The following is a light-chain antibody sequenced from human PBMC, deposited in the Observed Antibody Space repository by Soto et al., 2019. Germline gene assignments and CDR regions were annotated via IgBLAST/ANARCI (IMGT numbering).Light chain of an antibody. Sequence: DIQMTQSPSSLSASVGDRVTITCRGSQSISSYLNWYQQTPGKAPKLLIYAAYSLQSGVPSRFSGSGSGTDFTLTISSLQPEDFATYDCQQSYSTPTWTFGQGNKGDIK. CDR2: AAY. V-gene: IGKV1-39*01. J-gene: IGKJ1*01. CDR1: QSISSY. CDR3: QQSYSTPTWT.